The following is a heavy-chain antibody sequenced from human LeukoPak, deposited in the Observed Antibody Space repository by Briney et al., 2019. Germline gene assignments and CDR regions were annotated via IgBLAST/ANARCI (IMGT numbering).Heavy chain of an antibody. D-gene: IGHD3-22*01. Sequence: KTSETLSLTCTVSGASISSSPFYWGWIRQAPGKGLDWIGSIYYSGSTDYNSSLSSRVTLSLDTSQNQFSLKLSSVTAADTAVYYCARPRGYYYDSSGYYYWGQGTLVTVSS. CDR3: ARPRGYYYDSSGYYY. CDR2: IYYSGST. CDR1: GASISSSPFY. J-gene: IGHJ4*02. V-gene: IGHV4-39*01.